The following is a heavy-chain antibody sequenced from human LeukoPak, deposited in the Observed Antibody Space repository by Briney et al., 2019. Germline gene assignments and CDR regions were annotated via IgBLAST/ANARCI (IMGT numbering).Heavy chain of an antibody. D-gene: IGHD1-1*01. CDR2: IYHSGST. V-gene: IGHV4-38-2*01. J-gene: IGHJ4*02. Sequence: PSETLSLTCAVSGYSISSGYYWGWIRQPPGKGLEWIGSIYHSGSTYYNPSLKSRVTISVDTSKNQFSLKLSSVTAADTAVYYCAGHSQNGYDYWGQGTLVTVSS. CDR3: AGHSQNGYDY. CDR1: GYSISSGYY.